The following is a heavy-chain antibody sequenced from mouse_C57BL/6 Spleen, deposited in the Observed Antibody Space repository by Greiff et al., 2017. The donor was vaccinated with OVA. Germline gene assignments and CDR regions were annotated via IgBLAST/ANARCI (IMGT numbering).Heavy chain of an antibody. D-gene: IGHD1-1*01. CDR1: GFTFSSYT. Sequence: EVQLVESGGGLVKPGGSLKLSCAASGFTFSSYTMSWVRQTPEKRLEWVATISGGGGNTYYPDSVKGRFTISRDNAKNTLYLQMSSLRSEDTALYYCARLGITTVGYYFDYWGQGTTLTVSS. J-gene: IGHJ2*01. CDR3: ARLGITTVGYYFDY. V-gene: IGHV5-9*01. CDR2: ISGGGGNT.